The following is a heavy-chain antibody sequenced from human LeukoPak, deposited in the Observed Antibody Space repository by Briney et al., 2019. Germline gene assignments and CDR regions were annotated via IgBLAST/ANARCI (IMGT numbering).Heavy chain of an antibody. CDR1: GYRFTSYD. Sequence: ASVKVSCKASGYRFTSYDMHWVRQAPGQGLEWMGWINPNSGGTNYAQKFQGRVTMTRDTSITTAYMELSRLSSDDTAVYYCARHPGKVTNDWYLDRWGRGTLVTVSS. J-gene: IGHJ2*01. CDR3: ARHPGKVTNDWYLDR. D-gene: IGHD4-23*01. V-gene: IGHV1-2*02. CDR2: INPNSGGT.